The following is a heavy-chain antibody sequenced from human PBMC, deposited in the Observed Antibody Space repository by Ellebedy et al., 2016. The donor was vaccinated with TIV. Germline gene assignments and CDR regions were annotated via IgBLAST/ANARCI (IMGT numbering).Heavy chain of an antibody. Sequence: SETLSLXXAVYGGSFSGYYWSWIRQPPGKGLEWIGEINHSGSTNYNPSLKSRVTISVDTSKNQFSLKLSSVTAADTAVYYCARGLGSGSYYYYGMDVWGQGTTVTVSS. V-gene: IGHV4-34*01. D-gene: IGHD3-10*01. CDR1: GGSFSGYY. CDR2: INHSGST. J-gene: IGHJ6*02. CDR3: ARGLGSGSYYYYGMDV.